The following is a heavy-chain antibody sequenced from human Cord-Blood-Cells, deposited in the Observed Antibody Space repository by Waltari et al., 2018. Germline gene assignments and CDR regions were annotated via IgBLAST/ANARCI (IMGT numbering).Heavy chain of an antibody. J-gene: IGHJ3*02. V-gene: IGHV3-53*01. Sequence: EVQLVESGGGLIQPGGSLGLSCAASGFTVSSNYLNWVRQAPGKGLEWVSVIYSGGSTYYADSVKGRFTISRDNSKNTLYLQMNSLRAEDTAVYYCARASLPIDAFDIWGQGTMVTVSS. CDR3: ARASLPIDAFDI. D-gene: IGHD2-15*01. CDR2: IYSGGST. CDR1: GFTVSSNY.